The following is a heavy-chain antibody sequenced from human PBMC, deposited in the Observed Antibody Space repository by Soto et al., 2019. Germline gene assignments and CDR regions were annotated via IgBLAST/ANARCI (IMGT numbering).Heavy chain of an antibody. Sequence: QVQLVESGGGVVQPGRSLRLSCAASGFTFRNYGMHWVRQTPGKGLEWVAVISYDGSDKYYVDSVKGRFTISRDNSKNTLYLQMNSLRREDTAVYNCAKEVGAAAGSLAEYFQHWGQGTLVTVSS. CDR2: ISYDGSDK. J-gene: IGHJ1*01. D-gene: IGHD6-13*01. V-gene: IGHV3-30*18. CDR3: AKEVGAAAGSLAEYFQH. CDR1: GFTFRNYG.